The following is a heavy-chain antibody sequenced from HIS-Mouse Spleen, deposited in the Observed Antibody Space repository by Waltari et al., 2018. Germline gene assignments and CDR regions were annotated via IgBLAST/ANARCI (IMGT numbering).Heavy chain of an antibody. Sequence: QVQLQESGPGLVKPSQTLSLTCTVPGGPISSGCSYCSWIGQPPGKGLEWIGYIYYSGSTYYNTSLKSRVTISVDTSKNQFSLKLSSVTAADTAVYYCARSPYYDFWSGYSDNWFDPWGQGTLVTVSS. CDR1: GGPISSGCSY. D-gene: IGHD3-3*01. CDR2: IYYSGST. J-gene: IGHJ5*02. CDR3: ARSPYYDFWSGYSDNWFDP. V-gene: IGHV4-31*03.